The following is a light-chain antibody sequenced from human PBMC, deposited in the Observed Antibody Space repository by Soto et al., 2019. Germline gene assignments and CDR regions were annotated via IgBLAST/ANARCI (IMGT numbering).Light chain of an antibody. CDR2: GAS. Sequence: EIVLTQSPGTLSLSPGERATLSCRASQSVGNYLVWYQQKPGQAPRLLIYGASSRATGIPDRFSGSGSGTDFTLTISRLEPEDFAVYYCQQFGGSPQTFGQGTKVEIK. CDR1: QSVGNY. CDR3: QQFGGSPQT. J-gene: IGKJ1*01. V-gene: IGKV3-20*01.